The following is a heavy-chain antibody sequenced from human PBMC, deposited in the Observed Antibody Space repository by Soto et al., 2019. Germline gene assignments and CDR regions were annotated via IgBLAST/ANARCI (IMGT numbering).Heavy chain of an antibody. CDR3: TRDGGGLGV. CDR1: GFTFSNFR. J-gene: IGHJ6*02. D-gene: IGHD3-3*01. CDR2: INNDGSGI. Sequence: EVQLVESGGGLVQPGGSLRLSCAASGFTFSNFRMHWVRQAPGKGLVWVSRINNDGSGIYYADSVKGRFTISRDDAKNTLFLQMNRLRAEDTAVYYCTRDGGGLGVWGQGTTVTVSS. V-gene: IGHV3-74*01.